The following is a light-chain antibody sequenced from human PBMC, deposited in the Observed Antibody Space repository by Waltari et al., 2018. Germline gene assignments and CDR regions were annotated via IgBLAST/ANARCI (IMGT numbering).Light chain of an antibody. Sequence: QSALTQPASVSGSPGQSITLSCTAPSNDVGASKFVSWYQHHPGRAPQLMIYDVTERPSGISYRFSGSKSANTASLTISGLLPEDEAIYYCSSFTDTHTLLFGGGTTVTVL. CDR2: DVT. CDR3: SSFTDTHTLL. V-gene: IGLV2-14*03. CDR1: SNDVGASKF. J-gene: IGLJ2*01.